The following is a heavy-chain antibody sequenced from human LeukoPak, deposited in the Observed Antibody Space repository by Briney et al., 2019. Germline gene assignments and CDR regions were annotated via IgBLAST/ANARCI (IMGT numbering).Heavy chain of an antibody. D-gene: IGHD5-24*01. Sequence: PGGSLRLSCAASGFTFSNYAMSWVRQAPGKGLEWVSTISGSGRDTYYTDSATGRFTISRDNSKNTLFLQMDSLRAEDTALYYCAKRGDDYNPFDYWGQGTLVTVSS. J-gene: IGHJ4*02. CDR3: AKRGDDYNPFDY. CDR2: ISGSGRDT. V-gene: IGHV3-23*01. CDR1: GFTFSNYA.